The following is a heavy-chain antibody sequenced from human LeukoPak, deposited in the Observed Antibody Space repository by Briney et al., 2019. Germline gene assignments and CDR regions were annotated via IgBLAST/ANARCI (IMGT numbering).Heavy chain of an antibody. Sequence: SETLSLTCTVSGGSISSYYWSWIRQPAGKGLEWIGLIYTSGSTNYNPSLKSRVTMSVDTSKNQFSLKLSSVTAADTAVYYCARGGYCSGGSCLYYFDYWGQGALVTVSS. J-gene: IGHJ4*02. CDR2: IYTSGST. CDR1: GGSISSYY. CDR3: ARGGYCSGGSCLYYFDY. D-gene: IGHD2-15*01. V-gene: IGHV4-4*07.